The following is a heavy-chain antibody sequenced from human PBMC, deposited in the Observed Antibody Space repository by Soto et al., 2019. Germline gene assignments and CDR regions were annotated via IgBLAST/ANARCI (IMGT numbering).Heavy chain of an antibody. CDR2: NYYSGST. Sequence: PSETLSLTCTVSGGTHSSSSYYRGRIRPPPRKGLGGIGSNYYSGSTYYNPSLKSRVTISVDTSKNQFSLKLSSVTAAAPAVYYCARGGRDTCLFGPWGKGTPVAVSS. CDR1: GGTHSSSSYY. J-gene: IGHJ5*02. V-gene: IGHV4-39*01. D-gene: IGHD3-16*01. CDR3: ARGGRDTCLFGP.